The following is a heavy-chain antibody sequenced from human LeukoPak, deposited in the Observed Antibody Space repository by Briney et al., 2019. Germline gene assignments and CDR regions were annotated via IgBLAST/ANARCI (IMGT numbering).Heavy chain of an antibody. Sequence: PGGSLRLSCAASRFTFSSYGMHWVRQAPGKGLEWVAFIRYDGSNKYYADSVKGRFTISRDNSKNTLYLQMNSLRAEDTAVYYCEGIVVVPAATFDYWGQGTLVTVSS. CDR3: EGIVVVPAATFDY. V-gene: IGHV3-30*02. CDR1: RFTFSSYG. CDR2: IRYDGSNK. D-gene: IGHD2-2*01. J-gene: IGHJ4*02.